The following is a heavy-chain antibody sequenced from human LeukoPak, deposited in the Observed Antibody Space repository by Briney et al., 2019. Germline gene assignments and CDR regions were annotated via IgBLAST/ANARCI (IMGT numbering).Heavy chain of an antibody. CDR3: ARDPPRGGYYDSSGYSLLDY. Sequence: GASVKVSSKASGYTFTIYGISWVRQAPGQGLEWMGWISAYKGNTNYAQKLQGRVTMTTDTSTSTAYMELRSLRSDDTAVYYCARDPPRGGYYDSSGYSLLDYWGQGTLVTVSS. CDR2: ISAYKGNT. D-gene: IGHD3-22*01. V-gene: IGHV1-18*01. J-gene: IGHJ4*02. CDR1: GYTFTIYG.